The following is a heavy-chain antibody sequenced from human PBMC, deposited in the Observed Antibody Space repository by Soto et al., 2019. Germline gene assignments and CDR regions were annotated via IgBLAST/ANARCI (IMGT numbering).Heavy chain of an antibody. J-gene: IGHJ4*02. V-gene: IGHV3-21*01. CDR3: AREGIAAALDY. D-gene: IGHD6-13*01. Sequence: EVQLVESGGGLVKPGGSLRLSCAASGFTFSSYSMNWVRQAPGKGLEWVSSISSSSSYIYYADSVKGRITISRDNAKNSLYLQVNILRAEDTAVYYCAREGIAAALDYWGQGTLVSVSS. CDR1: GFTFSSYS. CDR2: ISSSSSYI.